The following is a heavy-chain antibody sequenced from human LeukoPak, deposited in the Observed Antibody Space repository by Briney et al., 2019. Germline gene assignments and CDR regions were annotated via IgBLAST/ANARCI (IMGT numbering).Heavy chain of an antibody. CDR2: IKQNGGEK. CDR1: GFTFSSSW. V-gene: IGHV3-7*03. CDR3: ARDLYNSASK. J-gene: IGHJ4*02. Sequence: GGSLRLSCAASGFTFSSSWMTWVRQAPGKGLEWVANIKQNGGEKYYVDSVKGRFTISRDNAKNSLYLQMNSLRAEDTAVYYCARDLYNSASKWGQGTLVTVSS. D-gene: IGHD6-25*01.